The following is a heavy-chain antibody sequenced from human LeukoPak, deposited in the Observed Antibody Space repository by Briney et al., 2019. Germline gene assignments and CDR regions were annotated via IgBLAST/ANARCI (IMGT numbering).Heavy chain of an antibody. Sequence: GGSLRLSCAASGFTFSSYWMHWVRQAPGKGLVWVSRINSDGSSTSYADSVKGRFTISRDNAKNTLYLQMNSLSAEDTAVYYCARNPYCGGDCYSDPGYFDYWGQGTLVTVSS. V-gene: IGHV3-74*01. CDR3: ARNPYCGGDCYSDPGYFDY. D-gene: IGHD2-21*02. CDR1: GFTFSSYW. CDR2: INSDGSST. J-gene: IGHJ4*02.